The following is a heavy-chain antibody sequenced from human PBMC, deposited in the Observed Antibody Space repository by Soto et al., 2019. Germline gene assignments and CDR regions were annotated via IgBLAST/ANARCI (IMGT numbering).Heavy chain of an antibody. V-gene: IGHV3-20*01. CDR1: GFTFDDYG. D-gene: IGHD6-6*01. Sequence: RPGGSLRLSCAASGFTFDDYGMSWVRQAPGKGLEWVSGINWNGGSTGYADSVKGRFTISRDNAKNSLYLQMNSLRAEDTALYHCARDRRYSSSSEYYYYMDVWGKGTTVTVSS. J-gene: IGHJ6*03. CDR2: INWNGGST. CDR3: ARDRRYSSSSEYYYYMDV.